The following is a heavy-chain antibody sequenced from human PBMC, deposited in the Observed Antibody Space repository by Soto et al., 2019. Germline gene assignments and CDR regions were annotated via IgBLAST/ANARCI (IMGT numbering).Heavy chain of an antibody. V-gene: IGHV4-59*01. CDR3: ARSALQREQQSFDC. CDR2: IYYSGST. D-gene: IGHD1-1*01. Sequence: PSETLSLTCTVSGGSLSTYYWSWIRQPPGKGLEWVGYIYYSGSTNYNPSLRSRVTMSVDTSKSQFSLKVTSVTAADTAVYYCARSALQREQQSFDCWGQGTLVTVSS. CDR1: GGSLSTYY. J-gene: IGHJ4*02.